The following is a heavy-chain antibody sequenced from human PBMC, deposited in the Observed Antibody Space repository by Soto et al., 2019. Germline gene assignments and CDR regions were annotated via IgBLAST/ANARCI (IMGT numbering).Heavy chain of an antibody. CDR2: IKCKSDGGTS. Sequence: EVQLVESGGGLVKPGGPLRLSCAASGFTFSNAWMSWVRQAPGRGLEWVGRIKCKSDGGTSDYTAPVKDRFTISRDDSKNTVYRQMDNLKSEDTAVYYCTTDVSRVTRGIDSWGQGTLVTVSS. D-gene: IGHD3-3*01. CDR3: TTDVSRVTRGIDS. CDR1: GFTFSNAW. V-gene: IGHV3-15*01. J-gene: IGHJ5*01.